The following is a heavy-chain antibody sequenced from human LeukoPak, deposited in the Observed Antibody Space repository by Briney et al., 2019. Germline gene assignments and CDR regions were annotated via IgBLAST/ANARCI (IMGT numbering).Heavy chain of an antibody. CDR2: IYYSGST. CDR3: ARAYYETLFDY. D-gene: IGHD3-22*01. V-gene: IGHV4-59*01. J-gene: IGHJ4*02. CDR1: GGSISSYY. Sequence: PSETLSLTCTVSGGSISSYYWSGIRQPPGKGLEWIGYIYYSGSTNCNPSLKSRVTISVDTSKNQFSLKLSSVTAADTAVYYCARAYYETLFDYWGQGTLVTVSS.